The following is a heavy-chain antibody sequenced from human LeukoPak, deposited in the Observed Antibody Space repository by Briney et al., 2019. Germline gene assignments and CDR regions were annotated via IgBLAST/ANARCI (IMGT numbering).Heavy chain of an antibody. V-gene: IGHV3-48*03. J-gene: IGHJ4*02. CDR2: ISSGGGTT. Sequence: GGSLRLSRAACGFTFCGHEMNWGREAPGKGLEWVSYISSGGGTTHYADSVKGRFTISRDNAQNSLYLQMNSLRAEDTAVYYCARDMGGDNGGQPAGGWGQGTLVTVSS. D-gene: IGHD4/OR15-4a*01. CDR1: GFTFCGHE. CDR3: ARDMGGDNGGQPAGG.